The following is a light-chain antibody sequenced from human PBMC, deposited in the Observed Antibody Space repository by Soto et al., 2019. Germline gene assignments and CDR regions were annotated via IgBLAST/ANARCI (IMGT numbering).Light chain of an antibody. CDR3: SSSTSSSTLLYV. CDR1: ISDVGGYNY. J-gene: IGLJ1*01. V-gene: IGLV2-14*01. CDR2: DVS. Sequence: QSALTQPASVSGSPGQSITISCTGTISDVGGYNYVSCYQQHPGKAPKLMIYDVSNRPSGVSNRFSGSKSGNTASLTISGLQAEDEADYYCSSSTSSSTLLYVFGTGTKLAVL.